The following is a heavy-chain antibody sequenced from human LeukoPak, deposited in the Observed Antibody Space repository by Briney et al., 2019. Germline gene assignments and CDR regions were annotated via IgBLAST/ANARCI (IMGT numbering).Heavy chain of an antibody. CDR1: GFTFSSYG. D-gene: IGHD3-10*01. Sequence: GGTLRLSCAASGFTFSSYGMSWVRQAPGKGLEWVSAISGSGGSTYYTDSVKGRFTISRDNSKNTLYLQMNSLRAEDTAVYYCAKDRGIISDYWGQGTLVTVSS. CDR2: ISGSGGST. CDR3: AKDRGIISDY. J-gene: IGHJ4*02. V-gene: IGHV3-23*01.